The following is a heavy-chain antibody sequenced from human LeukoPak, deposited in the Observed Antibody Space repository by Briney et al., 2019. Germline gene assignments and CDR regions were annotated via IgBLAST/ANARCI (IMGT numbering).Heavy chain of an antibody. J-gene: IGHJ4*02. CDR1: GFTLSSYS. Sequence: GGSLRPSCAAFGFTLSSYSMNWVRQAPGKGLEWVSYISSSSSTIYYADSVKGRFTISRDNAKNSLYLQMNSLRDEDTAVYYCARDSYGSGNYYSPIDYWGQGTLVTVSS. V-gene: IGHV3-48*02. D-gene: IGHD3-10*01. CDR2: ISSSSSTI. CDR3: ARDSYGSGNYYSPIDY.